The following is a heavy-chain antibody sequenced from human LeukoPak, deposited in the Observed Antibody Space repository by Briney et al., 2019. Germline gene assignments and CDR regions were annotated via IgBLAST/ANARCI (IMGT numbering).Heavy chain of an antibody. CDR3: ARSPETGGKYYYMDV. CDR2: ISYDGSNK. Sequence: GGSLGLSCAASGFTFSSYGMHWVRQAPGKGLEWVAVISYDGSNKYYADSVKGRFTISRDNSKNTLYLQMDSLRAEDSAVYYCARSPETGGKYYYMDVWGKGTTVTVSS. J-gene: IGHJ6*03. CDR1: GFTFSSYG. V-gene: IGHV3-30*03. D-gene: IGHD1-26*01.